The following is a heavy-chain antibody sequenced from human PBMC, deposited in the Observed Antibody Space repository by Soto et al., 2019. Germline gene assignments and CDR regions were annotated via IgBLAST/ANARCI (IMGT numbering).Heavy chain of an antibody. V-gene: IGHV3-74*01. D-gene: IGHD3-9*01. Sequence: GGSLRLSCAASGFPFSSYWMHWVRQTPGKGLMWVSHIKTDGTTTTYADSVKDRFTTSRDNARNTLYLQMDALSAEDTAVYFCARGVNFAWDVWGRGALVTVSS. CDR3: ARGVNFAWDV. CDR1: GFPFSSYW. CDR2: IKTDGTTT. J-gene: IGHJ4*02.